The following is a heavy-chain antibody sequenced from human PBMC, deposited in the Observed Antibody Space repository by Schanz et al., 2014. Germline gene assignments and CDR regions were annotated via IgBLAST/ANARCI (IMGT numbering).Heavy chain of an antibody. Sequence: QVQLRESGPRLVKPSETLSLNCTVSGDSMKSHYWTWIRQPAGQGLEWVGRIFTGGSSDYNRSFKSRIPMSIATSKKYLSLNLNSVTAADTAFYFCVRVSRGGVFDFWGPGILVTVSS. CDR1: GDSMKSHY. CDR2: IFTGGSS. CDR3: VRVSRGGVFDF. D-gene: IGHD3-3*01. J-gene: IGHJ4*02. V-gene: IGHV4-4*07.